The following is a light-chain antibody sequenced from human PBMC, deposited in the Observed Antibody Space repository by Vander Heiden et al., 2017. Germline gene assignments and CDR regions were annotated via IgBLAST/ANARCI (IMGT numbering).Light chain of an antibody. Sequence: DIQMTQSPSTLSASVGDRVTITCRASQGISSWLAWYQQKPGKAPKLLIYKASRFSGSGSGTEFTLTISSLQPDDFATYYCQLDNSYSYTFGQGTKLELK. CDR3: QLDNSYSYT. V-gene: IGKV1-5*03. J-gene: IGKJ2*01. CDR1: QGISSW. CDR2: KA.